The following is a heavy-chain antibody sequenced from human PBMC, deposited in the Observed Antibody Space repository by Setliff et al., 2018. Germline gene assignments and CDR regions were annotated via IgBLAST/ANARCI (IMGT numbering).Heavy chain of an antibody. J-gene: IGHJ4*02. CDR3: AGTPARGTTWLSPFDF. CDR2: IQMTGNT. Sequence: PSETLSLTCTVSGGSFGSGTNYWSWIRQPAGKVLEWIGLIQMTGNTNYNPSLQSRTTISIDTSKNQFSLKMTSVTAADTALYYCAGTPARGTTWLSPFDFWGQGILVTVSS. V-gene: IGHV4-61*02. CDR1: GGSFGSGTNY. D-gene: IGHD3-9*01.